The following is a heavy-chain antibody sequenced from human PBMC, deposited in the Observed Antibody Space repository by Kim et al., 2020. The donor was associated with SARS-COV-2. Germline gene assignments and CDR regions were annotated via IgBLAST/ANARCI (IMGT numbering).Heavy chain of an antibody. J-gene: IGHJ5*02. D-gene: IGHD6-13*01. Sequence: SGPTLVNPTQTLTLTCTFSGFSLSTSGVGVGWIRQPPGKALEWLALIYWADDKRYSPSLKSRPTITKDTSKNQVVITMTNMDPVDTATYCCARRPRIAAAGTDWFDPWGQGTLVTVSS. V-gene: IGHV2-5*02. CDR3: ARRPRIAAAGTDWFDP. CDR2: IYWADDK. CDR1: GFSLSTSGVG.